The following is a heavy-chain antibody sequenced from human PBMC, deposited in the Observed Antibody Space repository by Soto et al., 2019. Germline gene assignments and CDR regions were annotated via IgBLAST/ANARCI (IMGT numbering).Heavy chain of an antibody. CDR2: FDPEDGET. CDR3: ATIFGVVISFDY. V-gene: IGHV1-24*01. CDR1: GYTLTELS. D-gene: IGHD3-3*01. Sequence: ASVKVSCKVSGYTLTELSMHWVRQAPGKGLEWMGGFDPEDGETIYAQKFQGRATMTEDTSTDTAYMELSSLRSEDTAVYYCATIFGVVISFDYWGQGTLVTVSS. J-gene: IGHJ4*02.